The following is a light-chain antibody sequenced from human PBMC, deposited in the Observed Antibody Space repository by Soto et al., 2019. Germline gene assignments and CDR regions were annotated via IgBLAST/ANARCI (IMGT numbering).Light chain of an antibody. CDR1: QSVFYSSNNKNY. CDR2: WAS. V-gene: IGKV4-1*01. CDR3: QQYASIPWT. Sequence: DIVMTQSPDSLAVSLGERATINCKSSQSVFYSSNNKNYLAWYQQRPGQPTKLLISWASTRESGVPDRISGSGSGTDFTLTISSLQAEDVAVYYCQQYASIPWTFDQGTKVEIK. J-gene: IGKJ1*01.